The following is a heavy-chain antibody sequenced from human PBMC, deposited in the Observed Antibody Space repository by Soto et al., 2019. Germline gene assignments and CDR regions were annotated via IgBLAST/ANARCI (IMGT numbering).Heavy chain of an antibody. D-gene: IGHD3-16*01. J-gene: IGHJ3*01. CDR1: GFTFRSYS. V-gene: IGHV3-48*02. CDR2: ISSSSTTI. Sequence: GGSLRLSCAASGFTFRSYSMNWVRQAPGKGLEWISYISSSSTTIYYGDSVKGRFTISRDNARNSLYLQMNSLRDEDTAVYYCERLLTVTGGEAFDLWGPGTMVTVSS. CDR3: ERLLTVTGGEAFDL.